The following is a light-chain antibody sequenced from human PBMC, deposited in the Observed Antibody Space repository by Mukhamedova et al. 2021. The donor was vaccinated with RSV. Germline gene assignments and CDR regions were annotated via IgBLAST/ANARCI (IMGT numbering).Light chain of an antibody. Sequence: WYQRRVHGKAPKVLISGTSTLQAGVPSRFSGGGSGTDFTLTISNLQHEDFATYFCHQSYRTPQTFGQGTKLEIK. V-gene: IGKV1-39*01. CDR2: GTS. CDR3: HQSYRTPQT. J-gene: IGKJ2*01.